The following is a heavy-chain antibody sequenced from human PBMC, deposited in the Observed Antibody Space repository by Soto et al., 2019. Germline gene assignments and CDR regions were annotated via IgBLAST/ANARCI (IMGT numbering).Heavy chain of an antibody. CDR2: IYYSGST. Sequence: SETLSLTCTVSGDSISSSSYYWGWIRQPPGKGLEWIGSIYYSGSTYYNPSLKSRVTISVDTSKNQFSLKLSSVTAADTAVYYCARIIAAAGIYYYYMDVWGKGTTVTVSS. CDR3: ARIIAAAGIYYYYMDV. D-gene: IGHD6-13*01. J-gene: IGHJ6*03. CDR1: GDSISSSSYY. V-gene: IGHV4-39*01.